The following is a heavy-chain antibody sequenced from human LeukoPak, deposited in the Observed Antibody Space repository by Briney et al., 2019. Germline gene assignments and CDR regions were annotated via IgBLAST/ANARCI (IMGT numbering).Heavy chain of an antibody. J-gene: IGHJ6*02. D-gene: IGHD6-13*01. CDR1: GYTLTELS. V-gene: IGHV1-24*01. CDR2: FDPVDGET. CDR3: GYSSSSYYYYGMDV. Sequence: ASVKVSCKVSGYTLTELSMHWVRQAPGKGLEWMGGFDPVDGETIYAQKFQGRVTMTEDTSTDTAYMELSSLRSEDTAVYYCGYSSSSYYYYGMDVWGQGTTVTVSS.